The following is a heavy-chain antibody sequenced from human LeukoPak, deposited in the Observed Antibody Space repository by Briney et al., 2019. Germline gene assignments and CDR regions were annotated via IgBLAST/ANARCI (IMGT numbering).Heavy chain of an antibody. CDR2: IYPGDSDT. V-gene: IGHV5-51*01. CDR1: GYSFTSYW. D-gene: IGHD6-13*01. J-gene: IGHJ1*01. CDR3: ASIAAAGKEYFQH. Sequence: GESLKVSCKGSGYSFTSYWIGWVRQMPGKGLEWMGIIYPGDSDTRYSPSFQGQVTTSADKSISTAYLQWSSLKASDTAMYYCASIAAAGKEYFQHWGQGTLVTVSS.